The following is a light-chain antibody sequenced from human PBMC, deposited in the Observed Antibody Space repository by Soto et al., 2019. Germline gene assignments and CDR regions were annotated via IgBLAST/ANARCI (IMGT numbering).Light chain of an antibody. CDR2: GNS. CDR3: QSYDSSRSGWV. J-gene: IGLJ3*02. Sequence: QSVLTQPPSVSGAPGQRVTISCTGSSSNLGAGYNVPWYQQLPGKDPKLLIYGNSNRPSGVPDRFAGSKSGTSASLAITGLQAEDDDDYYCQSYDSSRSGWVFGGGTKLTVL. CDR1: SSNLGAGYN. V-gene: IGLV1-40*01.